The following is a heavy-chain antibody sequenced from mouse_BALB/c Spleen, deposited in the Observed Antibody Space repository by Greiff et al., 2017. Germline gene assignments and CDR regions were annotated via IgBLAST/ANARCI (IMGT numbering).Heavy chain of an antibody. V-gene: IGHV14-4*02. J-gene: IGHJ1*01. D-gene: IGHD1-1*01. Sequence: VQLQQSGAELVRSGASVKLSCTASGFNIKDYYMHWVKQRPEHGLEWIGWIDPENGDTEYAPKFQGKATMTADTSSNTAYLQLSSLTSEDTAVYYCNAPITTVVASTARWYFDVWGAGTTVTVSS. CDR3: NAPITTVVASTARWYFDV. CDR1: GFNIKDYY. CDR2: IDPENGDT.